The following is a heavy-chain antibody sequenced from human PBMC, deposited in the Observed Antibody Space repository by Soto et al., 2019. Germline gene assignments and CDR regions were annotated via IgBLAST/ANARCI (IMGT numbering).Heavy chain of an antibody. CDR2: IIPIFETA. J-gene: IGHJ4*02. CDR1: GDTFDIYG. D-gene: IGHD3-22*01. CDR3: ARGGIHFADSSGHAFDS. V-gene: IGHV1-69*06. Sequence: QVELVQSGAEVKKPGSSVKVSCKASGDTFDIYGFNWVRQAPGEGLEWMGVIIPIFETADYAQKFQGRVSITADKSTSTGYMELGSLTSEYTAVYYCARGGIHFADSSGHAFDSWGQGTLISVTS.